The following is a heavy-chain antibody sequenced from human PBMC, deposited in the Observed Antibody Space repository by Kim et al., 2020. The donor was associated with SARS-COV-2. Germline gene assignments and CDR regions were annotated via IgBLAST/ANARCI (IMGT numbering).Heavy chain of an antibody. CDR1: GFTFSSYG. V-gene: IGHV3-30*18. D-gene: IGHD1-26*01. Sequence: GGSLRLSCAASGFTFSSYGMHWVRQAPGKGLEWVSVISYDGSNKYYADSVKGRFTISRDNSKNTLYLQMNSLRAEDTAVYYCAKSSSGSSMDVWGQGTPVTVSS. CDR3: AKSSSGSSMDV. J-gene: IGHJ6*02. CDR2: ISYDGSNK.